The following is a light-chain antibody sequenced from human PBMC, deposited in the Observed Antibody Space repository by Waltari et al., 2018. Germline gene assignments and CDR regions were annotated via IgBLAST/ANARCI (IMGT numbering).Light chain of an antibody. J-gene: IGLJ2*01. CDR1: GSNTGSNS. V-gene: IGLV1-44*01. CDR2: SNN. CDR3: ATWDDSLNGLV. Sequence: QSVLTQPPSASGTPGQRVTISCSGTGSNTGSNSVNWYQQIPGTAPKVLIYSNNQRPSGVPGRFSGSKSGTSASLAISGLQSEDEADYYCATWDDSLNGLVFGGGTRLTVL.